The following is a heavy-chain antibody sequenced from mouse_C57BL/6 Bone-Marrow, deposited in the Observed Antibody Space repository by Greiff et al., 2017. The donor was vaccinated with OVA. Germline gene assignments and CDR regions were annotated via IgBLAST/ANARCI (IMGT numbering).Heavy chain of an antibody. Sequence: VQLQQPGAELVKPGASVKMSCKASGYTFTSYWITWVKQRPGQGLEWIGDIYPGSGSTDYNEKFKSKATLTVDTSSSTAYLQLSSLTSEYSAAYHGARRGCSYYFDYWGQGTTLTVSS. V-gene: IGHV1-55*01. CDR1: GYTFTSYW. CDR3: ARRGCSYYFDY. CDR2: IYPGSGST. J-gene: IGHJ2*01. D-gene: IGHD1-3*01.